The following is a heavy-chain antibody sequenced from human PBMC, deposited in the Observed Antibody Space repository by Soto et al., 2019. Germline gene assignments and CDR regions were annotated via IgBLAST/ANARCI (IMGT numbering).Heavy chain of an antibody. CDR2: SA. CDR3: ARDGPTDLAWFDP. Sequence: QVQLVQSGAEVKKPGSSVKVSCKASGGTFSIYTISWVRQAPGQGLEWMGGSANSAQKVQGRLTVTADESTSTVYLELSSLTSEDTAVDYCARDGPTDLAWFDPWGQGTLVSVSS. CDR1: GGTFSIYT. J-gene: IGHJ5*02. V-gene: IGHV1-69*01.